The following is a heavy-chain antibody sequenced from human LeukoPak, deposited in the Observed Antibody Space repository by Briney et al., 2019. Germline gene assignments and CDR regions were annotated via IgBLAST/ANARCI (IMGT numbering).Heavy chain of an antibody. CDR1: GYGFTSYW. Sequence: GESLKIYCKGSGYGFTSYWIVWVRQMPGKGLEWMGILYPGDSDARYSPSFQGQVTISVDKSISTAYLQWSSLKASDTAMYYCARWAGDGYNSIDYWGQGTLVTVSS. CDR3: ARWAGDGYNSIDY. D-gene: IGHD5-24*01. V-gene: IGHV5-51*01. J-gene: IGHJ4*02. CDR2: LYPGDSDA.